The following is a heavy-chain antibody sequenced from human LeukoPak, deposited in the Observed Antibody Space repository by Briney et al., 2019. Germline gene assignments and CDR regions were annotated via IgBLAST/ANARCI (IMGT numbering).Heavy chain of an antibody. CDR1: GYTFTSYG. J-gene: IGHJ6*02. Sequence: ASVKVSCKASGYTFTSYGISWVRQAPGQGLEWMGWISAYNGNTNYAQKLQGRVTMTTDTSTSTAYMELRSLRSDDTAVYYCARGTYHYDSSGFSDYYYGMDVWGQGTTVTVSS. CDR2: ISAYNGNT. D-gene: IGHD3-22*01. V-gene: IGHV1-18*01. CDR3: ARGTYHYDSSGFSDYYYGMDV.